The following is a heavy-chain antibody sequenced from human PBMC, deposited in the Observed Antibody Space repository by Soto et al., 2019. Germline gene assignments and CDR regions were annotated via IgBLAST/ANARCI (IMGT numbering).Heavy chain of an antibody. CDR3: ARGSGSHYAPFDN. Sequence: QVLLVQSGAEVKKPGASVKISCETSGYTFTDYAVDWVRQAPGQRLEWMGWINAATGNTRYSQKFQGRVTITRDTSANTAYMDLSSLGSEDTAVYYCARGSGSHYAPFDNRGQGTLVTVSS. CDR2: INAATGNT. J-gene: IGHJ4*02. CDR1: GYTFTDYA. D-gene: IGHD3-10*01. V-gene: IGHV1-3*01.